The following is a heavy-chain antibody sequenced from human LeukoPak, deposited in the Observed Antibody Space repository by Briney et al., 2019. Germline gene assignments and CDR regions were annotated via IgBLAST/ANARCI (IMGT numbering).Heavy chain of an antibody. J-gene: IGHJ4*02. CDR2: ISHSGRDE. CDR3: AKDNYDGLRYLDWFADY. Sequence: GRSLRLSCAASGFTFSSYGMHWVRQAPGKGLEWAAVISHSGRDEYAESVKGRFTISRDNSKNTVYLQMNSLRAEDTAIYYCAKDNYDGLRYLDWFADYCGEATLVTVSA. D-gene: IGHD3-9*01. CDR1: GFTFSSYG. V-gene: IGHV3-30*18.